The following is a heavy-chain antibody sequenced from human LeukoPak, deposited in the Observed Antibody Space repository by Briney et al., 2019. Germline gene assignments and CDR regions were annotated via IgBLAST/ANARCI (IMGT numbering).Heavy chain of an antibody. Sequence: PGGSLRLSCAASGFTFSSYEMNWVRQAPGKGLEWVSYISSIGSTIYYADSVKGRFIISRDNAKNSLNLQMNSLRAEDTAVYYCARESPYSSAWEGYYYYYMDVWGKGTTVTVSS. V-gene: IGHV3-48*03. CDR1: GFTFSSYE. J-gene: IGHJ6*03. CDR2: ISSIGSTI. D-gene: IGHD3-22*01. CDR3: ARESPYSSAWEGYYYYYMDV.